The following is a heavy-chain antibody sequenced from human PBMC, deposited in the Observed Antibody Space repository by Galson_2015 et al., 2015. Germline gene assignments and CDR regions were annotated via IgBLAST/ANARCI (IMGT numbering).Heavy chain of an antibody. CDR1: GFSLSTSGMC. Sequence: PALVKPTQTLTLTCTFSGFSLSTSGMCVSWIRQPPGKALEWLALIDWDDDKYYSTSLKTRLTISKDTSKNQVVLTMTNMDPVDTATYYCARIVTGSGASGFDPWGQGTLVTVSS. D-gene: IGHD6-19*01. J-gene: IGHJ5*02. CDR3: ARIVTGSGASGFDP. V-gene: IGHV2-70*01. CDR2: IDWDDDK.